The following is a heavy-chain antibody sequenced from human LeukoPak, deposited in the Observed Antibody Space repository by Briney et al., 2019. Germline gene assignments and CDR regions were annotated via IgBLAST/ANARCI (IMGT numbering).Heavy chain of an antibody. J-gene: IGHJ5*01. CDR2: IIPILGIA. Sequence: ASVQVSCKTSGDTFSDYTVNWVRQGPGPGLEWMGRIIPILGIATYAQKFQDRVTITADRSTSTAYMELSSLRSEDTAVYYGARGRYYGSGSKNWFDSWGQGTPVTVSS. D-gene: IGHD3-10*01. CDR1: GDTFSDYT. CDR3: ARGRYYGSGSKNWFDS. V-gene: IGHV1-69*02.